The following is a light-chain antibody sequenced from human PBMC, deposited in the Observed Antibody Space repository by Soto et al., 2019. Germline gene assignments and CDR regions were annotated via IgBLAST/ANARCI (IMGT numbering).Light chain of an antibody. CDR2: DAS. CDR3: QQRRNWTPYN. J-gene: IGKJ2*01. Sequence: EIVLTQSPATLSLSPGERATLSCRASQSVSSYLAWYQQKPGQAPRLLIYDASNRATGIPARFSGSGSGTDCPLTISSLEPEDFAVYYCQQRRNWTPYNFGQGTTLEIK. CDR1: QSVSSY. V-gene: IGKV3-11*01.